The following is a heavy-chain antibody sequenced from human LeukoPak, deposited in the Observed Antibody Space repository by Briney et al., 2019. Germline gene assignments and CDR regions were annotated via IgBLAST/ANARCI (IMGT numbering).Heavy chain of an antibody. J-gene: IGHJ6*03. D-gene: IGHD1-26*01. V-gene: IGHV1-18*01. CDR1: GYTFTSYG. Sequence: GASVTVSCKASGYTFTSYGISWVRQAPGQGLEWMGWISAYNGNTNYAQKLQGRVTMTTDTSTSTAYMELRSLRSDDTAVYYCARVGGELPLYGRGYYYYYYMDVWGKGTTVTVSS. CDR3: ARVGGELPLYGRGYYYYYYMDV. CDR2: ISAYNGNT.